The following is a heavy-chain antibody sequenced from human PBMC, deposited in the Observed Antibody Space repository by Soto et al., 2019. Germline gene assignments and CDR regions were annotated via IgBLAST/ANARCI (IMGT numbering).Heavy chain of an antibody. CDR3: AKGSRLGDSYYYDSSGYLGPYFDY. CDR1: GFTFSSYA. Sequence: PGGSLRLSCVASGFTFSSYAMSWVRQAPGKGLEWVSAISGSGGSTYYADSVKGRFTISRDNSKNTLYLQMNSLRAEDTAVYYCAKGSRLGDSYYYDSSGYLGPYFDYWGQGTLVTVSS. V-gene: IGHV3-23*01. J-gene: IGHJ4*02. D-gene: IGHD3-22*01. CDR2: ISGSGGST.